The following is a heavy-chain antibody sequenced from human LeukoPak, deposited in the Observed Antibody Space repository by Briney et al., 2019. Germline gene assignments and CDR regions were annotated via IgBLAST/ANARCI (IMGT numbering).Heavy chain of an antibody. V-gene: IGHV1-46*01. D-gene: IGHD6-13*01. J-gene: IGHJ4*02. CDR3: ARALAAAAGRRAGMMGD. CDR2: INPSGGST. CDR1: GYTFTRYY. Sequence: ASVKVSCKASGYTFTRYYMHWVRQAPGQGLEWMGIINPSGGSTGDAQKFQGRVTMTSDMSTSTVYMELSSLRSEDTAIYYCARALAAAAGRRAGMMGDWGQGTLVTVSS.